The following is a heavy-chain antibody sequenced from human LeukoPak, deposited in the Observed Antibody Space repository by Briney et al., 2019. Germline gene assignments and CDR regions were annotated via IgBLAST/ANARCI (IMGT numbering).Heavy chain of an antibody. J-gene: IGHJ3*02. Sequence: GGSLRLSCAASGFTFSSYSMNWVRQAPGKGLEWVSSISSSSSYIYYADSVKGRFTISRDNAKNSLYPQMNSLRAEDTAVYYCARIVVVVTATDAFDIWGQGTMVTVSS. V-gene: IGHV3-21*01. CDR1: GFTFSSYS. CDR3: ARIVVVVTATDAFDI. CDR2: ISSSSSYI. D-gene: IGHD2-21*02.